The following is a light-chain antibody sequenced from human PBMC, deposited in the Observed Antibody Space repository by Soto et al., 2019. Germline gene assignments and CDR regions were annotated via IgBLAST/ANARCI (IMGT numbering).Light chain of an antibody. J-gene: IGKJ1*01. CDR1: QSVRSSS. CDR2: GAS. V-gene: IGKV3-20*01. Sequence: EIVLTQSPDTLSLSPGERATLSCRASQSVRSSSLVWYQQKPGQAPWLLIFGASSRATGIPDRFSGSGSGTDFTLTISRLEPEDSAVYYCQQYGSSSWTFGQGTRVEIK. CDR3: QQYGSSSWT.